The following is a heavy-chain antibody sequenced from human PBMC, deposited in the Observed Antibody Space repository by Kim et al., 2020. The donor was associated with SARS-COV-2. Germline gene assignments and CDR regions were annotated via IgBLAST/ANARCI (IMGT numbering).Heavy chain of an antibody. CDR2: IYSSGGT. CDR1: GGSITSGNFY. Sequence: SETLSLTCTVSGGSITSGNFYWSWIRQPAGKGLEWIGRIYSSGGTTYNPSLKSRITISIDTSKNQFSLKLRSVTAADTALYYCAKSHDWLVGYYFDYWGQGALVTVSS. CDR3: AKSHDWLVGYYFDY. J-gene: IGHJ4*02. D-gene: IGHD6-19*01. V-gene: IGHV4-61*02.